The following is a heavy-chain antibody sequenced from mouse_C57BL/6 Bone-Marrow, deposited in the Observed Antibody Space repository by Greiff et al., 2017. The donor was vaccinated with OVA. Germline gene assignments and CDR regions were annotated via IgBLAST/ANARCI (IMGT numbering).Heavy chain of an antibody. CDR1: GFTFNTYA. J-gene: IGHJ3*01. D-gene: IGHD4-1*01. V-gene: IGHV10-3*01. Sequence: EVKLQESGGGLVQPKGSLKLSCAASGFTFNTYAMHWVRQAPGKGLEWVARIRSKSSHYATYYADSVKDRFNISRDDSKSMLYLQMNNLKSEDTAMYYCTGYLCAYGGKGTLVTVSA. CDR3: TGYLCAY. CDR2: IRSKSSHYAT.